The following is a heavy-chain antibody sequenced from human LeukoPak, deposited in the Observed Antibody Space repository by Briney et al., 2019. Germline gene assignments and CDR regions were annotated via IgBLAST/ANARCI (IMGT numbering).Heavy chain of an antibody. J-gene: IGHJ4*02. CDR2: IRHDGRNK. CDR3: ARGGYDYVWGSYPKQYYFDY. D-gene: IGHD3-16*02. Sequence: GGSLRLSCAASGFTFSSYGMHWVRQAPGKGLEWVTFIRHDGRNKYYADSLKGRFTIPRDNSKNSLYLQMNSLRAEDTAVYYCARGGYDYVWGSYPKQYYFDYWGQGTLVTVSS. V-gene: IGHV3-30*02. CDR1: GFTFSSYG.